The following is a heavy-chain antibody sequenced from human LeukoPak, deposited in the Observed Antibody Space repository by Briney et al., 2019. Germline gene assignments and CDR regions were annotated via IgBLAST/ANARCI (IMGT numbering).Heavy chain of an antibody. J-gene: IGHJ4*02. V-gene: IGHV4-39*01. D-gene: IGHD5-18*01. CDR2: IYYSGST. CDR3: ASSGYSYGYRDY. Sequence: KTSETLSLTCTVSGGSISSSTYYWGWIRQPPGKGLECIGTIYYSGSTNYNPSLKSRVSISVDTSKNQFSLKLSSGTAADPAVYYCASSGYSYGYRDYWGQGSVVTVSS. CDR1: GGSISSSTYY.